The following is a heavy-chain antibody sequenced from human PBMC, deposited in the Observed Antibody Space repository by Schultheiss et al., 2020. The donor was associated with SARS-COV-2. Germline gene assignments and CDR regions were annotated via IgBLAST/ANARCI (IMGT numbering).Heavy chain of an antibody. J-gene: IGHJ5*02. V-gene: IGHV3-15*01. D-gene: IGHD4-17*01. CDR1: GFTFSNAW. CDR2: IKSKTDGGTT. Sequence: GGSLRLSCAASGFTFSNAWMSWVRQAPGKGLEWVGRIKSKTDGGTTDYAAPVKGRFTISRDDSKNTLYLQMNSLRAEDTAVYYCARNGDLNWFDPWGQGTLVTVSS. CDR3: ARNGDLNWFDP.